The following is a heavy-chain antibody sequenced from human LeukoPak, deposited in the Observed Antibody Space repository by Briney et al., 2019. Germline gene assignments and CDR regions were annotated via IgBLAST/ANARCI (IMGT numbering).Heavy chain of an antibody. CDR3: ARSKVGGHIVVVPAAIDY. CDR1: GVSISSYY. J-gene: IGHJ4*02. V-gene: IGHV4-38-2*02. CDR2: LYHSGTT. Sequence: SETLSLTCTVSGVSISSYYWSWIRQPAGKGLEWIGSLYHSGTTYYNPSLKSRVTISVDTSKNQLSLKLSSVTAADTAVYYCARSKVGGHIVVVPAAIDYWGQGTLVTVSS. D-gene: IGHD2-2*01.